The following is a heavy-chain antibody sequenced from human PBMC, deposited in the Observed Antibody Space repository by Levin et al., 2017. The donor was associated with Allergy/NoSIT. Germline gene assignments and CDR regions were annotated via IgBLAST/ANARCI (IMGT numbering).Heavy chain of an antibody. CDR2: IYPDDSDT. CDR3: VTSRYYFDNDDSSQIDF. D-gene: IGHD3-22*01. CDR1: GYDFTDYW. J-gene: IGHJ4*02. V-gene: IGHV5-51*01. Sequence: AGESLKISCQGSGYDFTDYWIGWVRQLPGKGLEWMGIIYPDDSDTKYRSSFQGQVTISADKSLNTAYLHWDSLRASDTAMYYCVTSRYYFDNDDSSQIDFWGQGSLVIVSS.